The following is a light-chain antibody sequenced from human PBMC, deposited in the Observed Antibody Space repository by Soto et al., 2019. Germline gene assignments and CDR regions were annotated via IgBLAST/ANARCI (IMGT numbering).Light chain of an antibody. CDR1: QSVSAH. J-gene: IGKJ1*01. Sequence: EIVLTQAPGIRSLSPGERARLSCRASQSVSAHLAWYQQKPGQAPRLLIYSVSSRATGIPDRFSGSGSGTDFTLTITRLEPEDFAVYYCQHYGTSPWTFGQGTKVDIK. CDR3: QHYGTSPWT. V-gene: IGKV3-20*01. CDR2: SVS.